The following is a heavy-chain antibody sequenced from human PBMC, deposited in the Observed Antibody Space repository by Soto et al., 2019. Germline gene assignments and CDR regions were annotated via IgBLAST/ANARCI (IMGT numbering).Heavy chain of an antibody. Sequence: QPGGSLRLSCAASGFTFSSYWMHWVRQAPGKGLVWVSRINSDGGSTSYADSVKGRFTISRDNAKNTLYLQMSSLRAEDTAVYHCARDLRPWQLDYWGQGTPVTVSS. CDR1: GFTFSSYW. CDR2: INSDGGST. CDR3: ARDLRPWQLDY. V-gene: IGHV3-74*01. J-gene: IGHJ4*02. D-gene: IGHD6-6*01.